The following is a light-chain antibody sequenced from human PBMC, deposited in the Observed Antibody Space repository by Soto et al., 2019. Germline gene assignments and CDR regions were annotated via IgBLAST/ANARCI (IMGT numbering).Light chain of an antibody. Sequence: QTALTQPPSASGSPGQSCTIACTGTKNDIGVYDFVSWYQHHPGKAPRLIIYEVVQRPSGVPDRFSGSKSGNTASLTVSGLQAADEADYFCKSYAGSNTYVFGRGTKV. CDR3: KSYAGSNTYV. J-gene: IGLJ1*01. CDR1: KNDIGVYDF. CDR2: EVV. V-gene: IGLV2-8*01.